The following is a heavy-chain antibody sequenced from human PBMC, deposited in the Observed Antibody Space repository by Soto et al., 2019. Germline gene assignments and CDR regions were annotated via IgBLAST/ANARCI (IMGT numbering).Heavy chain of an antibody. D-gene: IGHD2-2*01. CDR3: PTVPAWMPIYYRRLDV. V-gene: IGHV1-24*01. CDR2: FDPEDGET. CDR1: GHTLTELS. J-gene: IGHJ6*02. Sequence: QVQLVQSGAEVKKPGASVKVSCKVSGHTLTELSMHWVRQAPGKGPEWMGGFDPEDGETIYAQKFQGRVTMTEDTSTDTDCMELRSLRSEDTAVCYCPTVPAWMPIYYRRLDVWGQGTTVPVSS.